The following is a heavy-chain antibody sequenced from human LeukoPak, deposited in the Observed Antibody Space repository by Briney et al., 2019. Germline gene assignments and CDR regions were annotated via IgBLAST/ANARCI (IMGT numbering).Heavy chain of an antibody. CDR3: ARVQFGYSGYKFDY. D-gene: IGHD5-12*01. CDR2: IYYTGST. J-gene: IGHJ4*02. CDR1: GGSISGSGYY. Sequence: SGTLSLTCSVSGGSISGSGYYWAWIRQPPGKGLEWIGSIYYTGSTHYNSSLKSRVTMSVDASKNQFSLKLSSVTAADTAIYYCARVQFGYSGYKFDYWGQGTLVTVSS. V-gene: IGHV4-39*07.